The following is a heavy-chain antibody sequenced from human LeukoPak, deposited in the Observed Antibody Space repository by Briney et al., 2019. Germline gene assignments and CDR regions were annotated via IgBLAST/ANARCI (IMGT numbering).Heavy chain of an antibody. D-gene: IGHD3-16*01. J-gene: IGHJ6*03. CDR2: IYTSGST. V-gene: IGHV4-4*07. CDR1: GGSISSYY. CDR3: ASGRGGPYYYYYMDV. Sequence: PSETLSLTCTVSGGSISSYYWSWIRQPAGKGLEWIGRIYTSGSTNYNPSLQSRVTMSVDTSKNQFSLKLSSVTAADTAVYYCASGRGGPYYYYYMDVWGKGATVTVSS.